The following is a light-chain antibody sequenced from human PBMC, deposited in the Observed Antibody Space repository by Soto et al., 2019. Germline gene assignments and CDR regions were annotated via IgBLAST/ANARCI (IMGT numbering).Light chain of an antibody. V-gene: IGKV3-11*01. Sequence: VLTQSPATLSLSPGERANLSCRTSQSVSRTLAWYQQKSGQAPRLLIYDASNRATGIPTRFSGRGSGTDCTLTISILEHEDFAVYYCQQRYNWPQTFGQGTKVEIK. J-gene: IGKJ1*01. CDR2: DAS. CDR1: QSVSRT. CDR3: QQRYNWPQT.